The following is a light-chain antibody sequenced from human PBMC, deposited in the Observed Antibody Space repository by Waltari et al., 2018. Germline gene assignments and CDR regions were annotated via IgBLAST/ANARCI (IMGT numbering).Light chain of an antibody. CDR1: ALPNQY. J-gene: IGLJ2*01. CDR2: KDR. CDR3: QSTDSSGTSVV. V-gene: IGLV3-25*03. Sequence: SYELTQPPSVSVSPGQTARNTCSGDALPNQYAYWYQQKPGQAPGVVIYKDRERPSGIPERFSGSTSGTTVTLAISGVQAEDEADYYCQSTDSSGTSVVFGGGTKLTVL.